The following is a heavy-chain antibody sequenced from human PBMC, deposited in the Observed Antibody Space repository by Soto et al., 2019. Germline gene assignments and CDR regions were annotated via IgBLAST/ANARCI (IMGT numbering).Heavy chain of an antibody. Sequence: PGGSLRLSCAASRFTFSSYAMHWVRQAPGKGLEWVAFISYDGSNKYYADSVKGRFTISRDNSKNALYLQMNSLRAEDTAVYYCARADSLGSHYYYGMDVWGQGTTVTVSS. J-gene: IGHJ6*02. D-gene: IGHD3-22*01. CDR3: ARADSLGSHYYYGMDV. CDR2: ISYDGSNK. CDR1: RFTFSSYA. V-gene: IGHV3-30-3*01.